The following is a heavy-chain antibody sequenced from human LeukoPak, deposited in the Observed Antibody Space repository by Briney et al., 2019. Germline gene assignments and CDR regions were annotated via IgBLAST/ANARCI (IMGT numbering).Heavy chain of an antibody. Sequence: GESLQISCQGSGYSFTSYWIGWVRQMPGKGLEWMGIIYPGDSDTRYSPSPQGQVTISGDKSTSTAYLKWSSLKASDTAMYYCARTRGYSYGHDAFDFWGQGTMVTVSS. CDR1: GYSFTSYW. CDR3: ARTRGYSYGHDAFDF. J-gene: IGHJ3*01. V-gene: IGHV5-51*01. CDR2: IYPGDSDT. D-gene: IGHD5-18*01.